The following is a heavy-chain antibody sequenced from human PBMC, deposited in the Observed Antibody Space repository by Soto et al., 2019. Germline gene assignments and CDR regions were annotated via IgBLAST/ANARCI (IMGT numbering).Heavy chain of an antibody. CDR1: GFTFSSYG. CDR2: ISYDGSNK. J-gene: IGHJ3*02. CDR3: VTMLVVLTDDGYEI. V-gene: IGHV3-30*03. D-gene: IGHD3-22*01. Sequence: PGGSLRISCAASGFTFSSYGMHWVRQAPGKGLEWVAVISYDGSNKYYADSVKGRFTISRDNSKNTLYLQMNSLRAEDTAVYYCVTMLVVLTDDGYEIWCQGTMVS.